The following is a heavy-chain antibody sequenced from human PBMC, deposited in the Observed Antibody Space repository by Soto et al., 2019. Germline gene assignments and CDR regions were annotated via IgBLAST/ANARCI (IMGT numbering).Heavy chain of an antibody. CDR2: ISSSSSYI. V-gene: IGHV3-21*01. Sequence: EVQLVESGGGLVKPGGPLRLSCAASGFTFSSYSMNWVRQAPGKGLEWVSSISSSSSYIYYADSVKGRFTISRDNAKNSLYLQMNSLRAEDTAVYYCARAVGAPGDYWGQGTLVTVSS. CDR1: GFTFSSYS. J-gene: IGHJ4*02. CDR3: ARAVGAPGDY. D-gene: IGHD1-26*01.